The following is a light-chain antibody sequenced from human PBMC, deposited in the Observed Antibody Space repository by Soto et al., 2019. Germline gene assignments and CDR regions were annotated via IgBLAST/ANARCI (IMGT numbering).Light chain of an antibody. CDR1: QSVFSN. V-gene: IGKV3-15*01. CDR2: EAS. Sequence: EKVMTQSPVTLSVSPGERATLSCRASQSVFSNLAWYQQKPGQAPRILIYEASTRATGIPARFSGSGSGTEFTLNISSLQSEDFAVYYCQQYNNWPLTFGGGTKVEIK. CDR3: QQYNNWPLT. J-gene: IGKJ4*01.